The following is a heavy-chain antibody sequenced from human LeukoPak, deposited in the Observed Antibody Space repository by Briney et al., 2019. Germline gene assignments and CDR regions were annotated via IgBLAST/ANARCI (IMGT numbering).Heavy chain of an antibody. V-gene: IGHV3-11*01. D-gene: IGHD6-19*01. J-gene: IGHJ4*02. CDR3: ARGIAVAGTRAPLDY. CDR2: ISGSGSTI. CDR1: GFTFSDYY. Sequence: GGSLRLSCAASGFTFSDYYMSWIRQAPGKGLEWVSYISGSGSTIYYADSVKGRFTISRDNAKNSLYLQMSSLRAEDTAVYYCARGIAVAGTRAPLDYWGQGTLVTVSS.